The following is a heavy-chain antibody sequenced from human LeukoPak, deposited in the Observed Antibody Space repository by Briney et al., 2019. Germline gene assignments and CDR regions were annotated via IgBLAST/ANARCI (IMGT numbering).Heavy chain of an antibody. CDR1: GGTFSSYA. V-gene: IGHV1-69*13. D-gene: IGHD5-24*01. CDR3: ARDSGDGYNVRPWE. Sequence: GASVKVSCKASGGTFSSYAISWVRQAPGQGLEWMGGIIPIFGTANYAQKFQGRVTITADESTSTAYMELSSLRSEYTAVYYCARDSGDGYNVRPWEWGQGTLVTVSS. CDR2: IIPIFGTA. J-gene: IGHJ4*02.